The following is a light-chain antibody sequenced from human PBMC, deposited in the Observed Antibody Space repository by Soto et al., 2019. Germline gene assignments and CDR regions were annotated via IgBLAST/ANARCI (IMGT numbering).Light chain of an antibody. V-gene: IGLV2-14*01. CDR2: EVS. J-gene: IGLJ3*02. CDR1: SSDVGGYNV. CDR3: SSYTSRDTLV. Sequence: QSALTQPASVSGSPGQSITISCTGTSSDVGGYNVVAWYQQHPGKAPKLMIYEVSNRPSGVSHRFSGSKSGNTASLTISGLQTEDEADYYCSSYTSRDTLVFGGGTKLTVL.